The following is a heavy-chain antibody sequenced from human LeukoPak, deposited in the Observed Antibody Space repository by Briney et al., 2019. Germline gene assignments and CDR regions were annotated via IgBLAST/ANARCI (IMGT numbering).Heavy chain of an antibody. V-gene: IGHV3-30*04. CDR1: GFTFSSYA. CDR2: ISCDGSNK. D-gene: IGHD3-10*01. CDR3: ARYRDEYYFDY. Sequence: GGSLRLSCAASGFTFSSYAMHWVRQAPGKGLEWVAVISCDGSNKYYADSVKGRFTISRDNSKNTLYLQMNSLRAEDTAVYYCARYRDEYYFDYWGQGTLVTVSS. J-gene: IGHJ4*02.